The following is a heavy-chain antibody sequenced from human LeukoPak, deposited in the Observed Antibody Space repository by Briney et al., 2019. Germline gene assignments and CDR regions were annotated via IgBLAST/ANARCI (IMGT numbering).Heavy chain of an antibody. J-gene: IGHJ4*02. V-gene: IGHV3-53*01. D-gene: IGHD3-10*01. CDR3: AREGGDSMIQGVIAD. Sequence: GGPLRLSCSASGFTDSSNYMSWVRQAPGEGVEWVSVIYAGGATAYSDSVKGRFIISRDNSNNTLYLQMNSLRAEDTALYYCAREGGDSMIQGVIADWGQGTLVTVSS. CDR1: GFTDSSNY. CDR2: IYAGGAT.